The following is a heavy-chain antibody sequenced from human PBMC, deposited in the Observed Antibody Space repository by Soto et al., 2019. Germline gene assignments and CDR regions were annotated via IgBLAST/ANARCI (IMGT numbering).Heavy chain of an antibody. J-gene: IGHJ4*02. CDR3: AKGAIAVAGYFDY. D-gene: IGHD6-19*01. V-gene: IGHV3-30*18. Sequence: LRLSCAASGFTFSSYGMHWVRQAPGKGLEWVAVISYDGSNKYYADSVKGRFTISRDNSKNTLYLQMNSLRAEDTAVYYCAKGAIAVAGYFDYWGQGTLVTVSS. CDR1: GFTFSSYG. CDR2: ISYDGSNK.